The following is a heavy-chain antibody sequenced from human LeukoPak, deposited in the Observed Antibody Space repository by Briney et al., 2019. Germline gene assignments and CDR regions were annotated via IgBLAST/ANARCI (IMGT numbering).Heavy chain of an antibody. CDR3: ARDRGYSGDY. CDR1: GFTFSNYA. V-gene: IGHV3-30-3*01. CDR2: ISYDGSNK. J-gene: IGHJ2*01. Sequence: PGGSLRLSCAASGFTFSNYAMHWVRQAPGKGLEWVAVISYDGSNKYYADSVKGRFTNSRDNSKNTLYLQMNSLRVEDTAVYYCARDRGYSGDYWGRGTLVTVSS. D-gene: IGHD1-26*01.